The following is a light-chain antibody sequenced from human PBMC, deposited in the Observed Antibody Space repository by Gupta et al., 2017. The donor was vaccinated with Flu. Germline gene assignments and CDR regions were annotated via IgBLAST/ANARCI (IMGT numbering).Light chain of an antibody. CDR1: QSISRY. J-gene: IGKJ4*01. V-gene: IGKV1-39*01. Sequence: DIQMTQSPSSLSASVGDRVTITCRASQSISRYLHWYQQTPGKAPKVLIYSASSLQSGVPSRFSGSGSGTDFTLTISSLQPDDFATYYCQQTYSLPLTFGGGTKVEI. CDR2: SAS. CDR3: QQTYSLPLT.